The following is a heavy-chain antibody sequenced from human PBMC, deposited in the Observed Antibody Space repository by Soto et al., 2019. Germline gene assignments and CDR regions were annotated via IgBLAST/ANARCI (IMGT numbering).Heavy chain of an antibody. D-gene: IGHD3-22*01. Sequence: GGSLRLSCAASGFTFSSYGMHWVRQAPGKGLEWVAVIWYDGSNKYYADSVKGRFTISRDNSKNTLYLQMNSLRAEDTAVYYCAGTYYDSSGYYQSAEYFQHWGQGTLVTVSS. CDR1: GFTFSSYG. V-gene: IGHV3-33*01. CDR2: IWYDGSNK. CDR3: AGTYYDSSGYYQSAEYFQH. J-gene: IGHJ1*01.